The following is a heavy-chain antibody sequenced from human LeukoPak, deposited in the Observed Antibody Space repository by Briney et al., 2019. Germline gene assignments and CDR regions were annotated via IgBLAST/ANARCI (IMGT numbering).Heavy chain of an antibody. CDR2: INPNRDGT. CDR1: GYTFTDYY. Sequence: ASVKVSCKASGYTFTDYYMHWVRQAPGQGLEWMGWINPNRDGTNYAQKFQGRVTMTRDTSISTAYMELSRLRSEDTAVYYCARNKGIAAAGTWGDAFDIWGQGTMVTVSS. J-gene: IGHJ3*02. CDR3: ARNKGIAAAGTWGDAFDI. V-gene: IGHV1-2*02. D-gene: IGHD6-13*01.